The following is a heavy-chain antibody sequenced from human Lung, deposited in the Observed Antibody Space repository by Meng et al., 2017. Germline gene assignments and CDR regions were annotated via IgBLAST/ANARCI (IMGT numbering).Heavy chain of an antibody. D-gene: IGHD6-25*01. J-gene: IGHJ4*02. Sequence: QVQLVQSGAEVKKPGASVKVSCKPSGYNFPDYYIHWVRRAPGQGLEWMGRINPKSGDTHYAQKFQARVTMTGDMSISTAYMELSGLRSDDTAMYYCARDEDISAAGKLFGDYWGQGTLVTVSS. V-gene: IGHV1-2*06. CDR3: ARDEDISAAGKLFGDY. CDR1: GYNFPDYY. CDR2: INPKSGDT.